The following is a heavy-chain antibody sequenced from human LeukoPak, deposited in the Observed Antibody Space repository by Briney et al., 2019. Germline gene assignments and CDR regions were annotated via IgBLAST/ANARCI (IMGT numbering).Heavy chain of an antibody. J-gene: IGHJ5*02. CDR2: INHSGST. CDR1: GGSFSCYY. CDR3: ARGSKMLGYNWFDP. V-gene: IGHV4-34*01. Sequence: SETLSLTCAVYGGSFSCYYLNWIRQPPGKGLEWIGEINHSGSTNYIPSLKSRVTISVDTSKNQFSLKLSSVTAADTAVYYCARGSKMLGYNWFDPWGQGTLVTVSS. D-gene: IGHD1-26*01.